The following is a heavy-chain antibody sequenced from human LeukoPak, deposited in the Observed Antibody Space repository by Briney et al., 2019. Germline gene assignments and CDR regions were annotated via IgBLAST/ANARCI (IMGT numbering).Heavy chain of an antibody. V-gene: IGHV2-5*01. D-gene: IGHD3-3*01. CDR1: GFSLSTSGVG. Sequence: SGPTLVNPTQTLTLTCTFSGFSLSTSGVGVGWIRQPPGKALEWLALIYWNDDKRYSPSLKSRLTITKDTSKNQVVLTMTNMDPVDTATYYCAHSAPGMGYDFWSGYSPNNWFDPWGQGTLVTVSS. CDR2: IYWNDDK. CDR3: AHSAPGMGYDFWSGYSPNNWFDP. J-gene: IGHJ5*02.